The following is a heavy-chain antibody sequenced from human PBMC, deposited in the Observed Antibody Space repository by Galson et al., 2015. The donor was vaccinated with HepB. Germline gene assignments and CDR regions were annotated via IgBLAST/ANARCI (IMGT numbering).Heavy chain of an antibody. CDR1: ESTFTDYY. CDR3: ARDREGNYDAFDI. CDR2: LNPYSGGT. V-gene: IGHV1-2*02. D-gene: IGHD1-7*01. Sequence: SVKVSCKASESTFTDYYLHWVRQAPGQGLEWMGWLNPYSGGTNYAQKFQGRVTMTRDTSISTAYMELTRLRADDTAVYYCARDREGNYDAFDIWGQGTMVTVSS. J-gene: IGHJ3*02.